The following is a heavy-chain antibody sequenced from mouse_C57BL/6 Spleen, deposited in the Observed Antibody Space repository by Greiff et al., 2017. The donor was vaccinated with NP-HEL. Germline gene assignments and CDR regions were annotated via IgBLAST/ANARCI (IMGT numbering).Heavy chain of an antibody. J-gene: IGHJ2*01. V-gene: IGHV1-59*01. CDR2: IDPSDSYT. CDR1: GYTFTSYW. Sequence: VQLQQPGAELVRPGTSVKLSCKASGYTFTSYWMHWVKQRPGQGLEWIGVIDPSDSYTNYNQKFKGKATLTVDTSSSTAYMQLSSLTSEDSAVYYCARFAYYFDYWGQGTTLTVSS. CDR3: ARFAYYFDY.